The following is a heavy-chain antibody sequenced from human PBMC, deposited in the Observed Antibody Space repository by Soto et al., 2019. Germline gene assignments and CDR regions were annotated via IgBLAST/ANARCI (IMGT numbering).Heavy chain of an antibody. J-gene: IGHJ6*02. D-gene: IGHD3-22*01. V-gene: IGHV3-30*03. Sequence: QVQLVESGGGVVQPGRSLRLSCAASGFTLSSYGMHWVRQAPGKGLEWVAVISYDGSNKYYADSVKGRFTISRDNSKNTLYLQMNSLRAEDTAVYYCAVWDYYDSSGYYSNYYYYYGMDVWGQGTTVTVSS. CDR3: AVWDYYDSSGYYSNYYYYYGMDV. CDR1: GFTLSSYG. CDR2: ISYDGSNK.